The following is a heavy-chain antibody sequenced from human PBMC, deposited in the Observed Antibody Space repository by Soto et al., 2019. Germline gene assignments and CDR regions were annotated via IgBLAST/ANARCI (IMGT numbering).Heavy chain of an antibody. J-gene: IGHJ4*02. CDR3: SRGILV. V-gene: IGHV4-31*03. Sequence: QVQLQESGPGLVKPSQTLSLTCTVSGGSMNSGGYCWNWIRQHQGEGLEWIGCISYGGTTSYNPSLKSRLTISVDTSKNQFSLMLNSVTAADTAVYYCSRGILVWGQGTLITVSS. CDR1: GGSMNSGGYC. D-gene: IGHD2-15*01. CDR2: ISYGGTT.